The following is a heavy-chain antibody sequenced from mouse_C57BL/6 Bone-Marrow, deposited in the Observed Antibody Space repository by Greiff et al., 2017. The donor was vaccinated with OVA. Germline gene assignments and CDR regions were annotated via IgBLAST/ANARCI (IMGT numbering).Heavy chain of an antibody. J-gene: IGHJ1*03. CDR2: IYPGDGDT. Sequence: QVQLQQSGPELVKPGASVKISCKASGYAFSSSWMNWVKQRPGKGLEWIGRIYPGDGDTNYNGKFKGKATLTADKSSSTAYMQLSSLTSEDSAVYFCAREKLTTAWYFDVWGTGTTVTVSS. CDR1: GYAFSSSW. D-gene: IGHD1-2*01. CDR3: AREKLTTAWYFDV. V-gene: IGHV1-82*01.